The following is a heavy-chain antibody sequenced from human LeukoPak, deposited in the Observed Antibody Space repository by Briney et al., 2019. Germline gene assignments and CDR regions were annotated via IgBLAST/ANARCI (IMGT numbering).Heavy chain of an antibody. J-gene: IGHJ6*03. Sequence: GGSLRLSCAASGFTFSSYGMHWVRQAPGKGLEWVAFIRYDGSNKYYADSVKGRFTISRDNSKNTLYLQMNSLRAEDTAVYYFTTAGSGYPYYYYYMDVWGKGTTVTISS. CDR1: GFTFSSYG. CDR2: IRYDGSNK. V-gene: IGHV3-30*02. D-gene: IGHD3-22*01. CDR3: TTAGSGYPYYYYYMDV.